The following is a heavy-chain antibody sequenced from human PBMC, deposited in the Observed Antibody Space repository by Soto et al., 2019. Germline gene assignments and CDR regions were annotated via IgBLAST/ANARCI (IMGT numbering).Heavy chain of an antibody. V-gene: IGHV4-59*01. CDR1: GGSISNYY. CDR2: IYYSGST. J-gene: IGHJ5*02. CDR3: TKDAKFDDIYTGYFVNDL. D-gene: IGHD3-9*01. Sequence: PSETLSLTCTVSGGSISNYYWSWIRQSPGKGLEWIGYIYYSGSTNYNASLKSRVTISVDISTSTSYLELRGLTSDDTAVYYCTKDAKFDDIYTGYFVNDLWGQGTPVTVSS.